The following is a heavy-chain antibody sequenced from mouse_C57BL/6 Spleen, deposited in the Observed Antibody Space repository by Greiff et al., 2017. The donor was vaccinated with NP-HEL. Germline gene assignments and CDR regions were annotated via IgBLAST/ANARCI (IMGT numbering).Heavy chain of an antibody. D-gene: IGHD2-3*01. J-gene: IGHJ2*01. V-gene: IGHV1-69*01. CDR1: GYTFTSYW. CDR3: ARADDGYSYFDY. CDR2: IDPSDSYT. Sequence: QVQLQQPGAELVMPGASVKLSCKASGYTFTSYWMHWVKQRPGQGLEWIGEIDPSDSYTNYNQKFKGKSTLTVDKSSSTAYMQLSSLTSEDSAVYYCARADDGYSYFDYWGQSTTLTVSS.